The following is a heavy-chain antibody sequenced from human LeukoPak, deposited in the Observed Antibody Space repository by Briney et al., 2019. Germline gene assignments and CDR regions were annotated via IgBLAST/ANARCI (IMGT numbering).Heavy chain of an antibody. V-gene: IGHV1-69*04. CDR3: ARVGVSAVTVPHYFDY. D-gene: IGHD6-19*01. Sequence: GASVKVSCKASGGTFSSYAISWVRQAPGQGLEWMGRIIPILGIANYAQKFQGRVTITADKSTSTAYMELRSLGSDDTAVYFCARVGVSAVTVPHYFDYWGQGTLVTVSS. CDR1: GGTFSSYA. J-gene: IGHJ4*02. CDR2: IIPILGIA.